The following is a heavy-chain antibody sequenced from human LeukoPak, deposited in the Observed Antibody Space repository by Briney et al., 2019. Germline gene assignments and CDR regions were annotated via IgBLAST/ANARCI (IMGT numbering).Heavy chain of an antibody. CDR1: GFTSTDYY. J-gene: IGHJ6*01. D-gene: IGHD2-2*02. Sequence: GGSLRPSCAPSGFTSTDYYMSWIRQAPGKGLEWVSYISSSVSTIFYADSVKGRFTISRDNAKNSLYLKMNSLRAEDTAVYYCARDFPVPAAIVQYYCYGMDVWAQGTTVSVSS. CDR3: ARDFPVPAAIVQYYCYGMDV. CDR2: ISSSVSTI. V-gene: IGHV3-11*01.